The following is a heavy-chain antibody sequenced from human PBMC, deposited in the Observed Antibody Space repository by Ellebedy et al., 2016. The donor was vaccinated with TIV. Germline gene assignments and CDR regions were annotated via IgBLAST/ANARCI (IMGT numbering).Heavy chain of an antibody. CDR2: ISSSGSTI. CDR1: GFTFSDYY. CDR3: AREVDITMIVGLYQGDWYFDL. V-gene: IGHV3-11*04. Sequence: PGGSLRLSCAASGFTFSDYYMSWIRQAPGKGLEWVSYISSSGSTIYYADSVKGRFTISRDNAKNSLYLQMNSLRAEDTAVYYCAREVDITMIVGLYQGDWYFDLWGRGTLVTVSS. J-gene: IGHJ2*01. D-gene: IGHD3-22*01.